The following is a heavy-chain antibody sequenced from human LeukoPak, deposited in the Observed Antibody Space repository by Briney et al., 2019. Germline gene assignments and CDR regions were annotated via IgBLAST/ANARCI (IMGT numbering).Heavy chain of an antibody. CDR2: INHSGST. D-gene: IGHD3-10*01. CDR1: GGSFSGYY. J-gene: IGHJ4*02. CDR3: ARHGYYGSGRRSYYFDY. Sequence: PSETLSLTCAVYGGSFSGYYWSWIRQPPGKGLEWIGEINHSGSTNYNPSLKSRVTISVDTPKNQFSLKLSSVTAADTAVYYCARHGYYGSGRRSYYFDYWGQGTLVTVPS. V-gene: IGHV4-34*01.